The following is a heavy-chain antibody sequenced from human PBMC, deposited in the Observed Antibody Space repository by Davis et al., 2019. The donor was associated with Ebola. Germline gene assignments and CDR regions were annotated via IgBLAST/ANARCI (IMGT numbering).Heavy chain of an antibody. CDR2: IDPSDSYT. CDR3: ARQFPTYRYSSSSQGVDY. J-gene: IGHJ4*02. V-gene: IGHV5-10-1*01. Sequence: GESLKISCKGFGYSFTSYWISWVRQMPGKGLEWMGRIDPSDSYTNYSPSFQGHVTISADKSISTAYLQWSSLKASDTAMYYCARQFPTYRYSSSSQGVDYWGQGTLVTVSS. CDR1: GYSFTSYW. D-gene: IGHD6-6*01.